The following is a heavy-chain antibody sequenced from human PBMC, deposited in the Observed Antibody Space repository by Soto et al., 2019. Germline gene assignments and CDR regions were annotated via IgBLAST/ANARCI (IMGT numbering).Heavy chain of an antibody. Sequence: QLQLQESGSGLVKPSQTLSLTCAVSGGSISSGGYSWSWIRQPPGKGLEWIGYIYHSGSTYYNPSPXCXXTISVDRSKNQFSLELSSVTAADTAVYYCARVPGPWGQGTLVTVSS. CDR2: IYHSGST. CDR3: ARVPGP. J-gene: IGHJ5*02. CDR1: GGSISSGGYS. V-gene: IGHV4-30-2*01.